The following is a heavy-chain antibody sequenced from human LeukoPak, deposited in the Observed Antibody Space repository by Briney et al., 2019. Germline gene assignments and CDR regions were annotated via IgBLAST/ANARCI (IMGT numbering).Heavy chain of an antibody. CDR3: ARVMGASAAS. J-gene: IGHJ5*02. CDR2: ISGRGGGR. CDR1: GFAFSSYA. D-gene: IGHD2-15*01. V-gene: IGHV3-23*01. Sequence: GGSLRLSCAASGFAFSSYAMTWVRQAPGKGLEWVSGISGRGGGRYYADAVKGRFSISRDNSENTLLLQMNSLRAEDTGIYFCARVMGASAASWGQGTLVAVSS.